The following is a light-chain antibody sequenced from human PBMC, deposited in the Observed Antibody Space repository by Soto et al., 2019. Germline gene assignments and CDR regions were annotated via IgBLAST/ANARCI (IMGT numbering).Light chain of an antibody. V-gene: IGLV1-51*01. J-gene: IGLJ2*01. CDR1: YSNIGSNF. CDR2: DNS. CDR3: GTWDSSLSVVV. Sequence: QSVLTQSSAVSAAAGQKVSISCSGSYSNIGSNFVSWYQLFPGSAPKLVIYDNSQRPSGIPDRFSGSKSGSSATLGITGLQTGDEADYYCGTWDSSLSVVVFGGGTKLTVL.